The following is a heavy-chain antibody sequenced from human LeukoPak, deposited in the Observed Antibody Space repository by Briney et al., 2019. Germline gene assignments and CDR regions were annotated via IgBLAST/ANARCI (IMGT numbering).Heavy chain of an antibody. CDR2: IYYSGST. CDR1: GGSIRSYY. D-gene: IGHD3-10*01. J-gene: IGHJ6*04. V-gene: IGHV4-59*01. Sequence: SATLSLTCTVSGGSIRSYYWSWIRQPPGKGLEWIGYIYYSGSTNYNPSLKSRVTISVDTSKNQFSLKLSSVTAADTAVYYCARRMVVDSGRNYYYYGMDVWGKGTTVTVSS. CDR3: ARRMVVDSGRNYYYYGMDV.